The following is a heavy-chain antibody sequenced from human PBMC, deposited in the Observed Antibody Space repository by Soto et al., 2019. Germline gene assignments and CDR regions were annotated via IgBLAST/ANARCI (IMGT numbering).Heavy chain of an antibody. D-gene: IGHD6-19*01. V-gene: IGHV3-7*01. Sequence: EVQLVEAGGALVQPGGSLRLSCATSGFTFTHYWMNWVRQAPGKGLEWVANINIDGTEKYSGDSVKGRFTISRVNAKNPLSRQMDSLRDEDMAVYYCARNRGWEMLDYWGQGTLVTVSS. CDR3: ARNRGWEMLDY. CDR1: GFTFTHYW. J-gene: IGHJ4*02. CDR2: INIDGTEK.